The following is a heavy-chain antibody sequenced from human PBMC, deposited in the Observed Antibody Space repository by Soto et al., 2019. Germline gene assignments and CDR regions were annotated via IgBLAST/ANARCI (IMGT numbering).Heavy chain of an antibody. V-gene: IGHV1-18*01. CDR3: VRVAGEYDWYFDL. CDR2: ISPHNGNT. CDR1: GYTFTSRG. J-gene: IGHJ2*01. D-gene: IGHD3-10*01. Sequence: QVQLVQSGPEVKEPGASVKVSCKASGYTFTSRGIYWVRQAPGQGLEWMGWISPHNGNTHYAQSLQDRVTLTTATSTSTAYRDMRSLRSDATAVYYCVRVAGEYDWYFDLWGRGTPVTVS.